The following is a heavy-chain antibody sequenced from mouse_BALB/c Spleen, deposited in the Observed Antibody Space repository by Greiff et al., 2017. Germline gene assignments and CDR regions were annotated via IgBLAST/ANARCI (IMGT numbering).Heavy chain of an antibody. CDR2: IYPGDGDT. Sequence: QVQLKQSGAELVRPGSSVKISCKASGYAFSSYWMNWVKQRPGQGLEWIGQIYPGDGDTNYNGKFKGKATLTADKSSSTAYMQLSSLTSEDSAVYFCARSPGDYFDYWGQGTTLTVSS. CDR3: ARSPGDYFDY. V-gene: IGHV1-80*01. CDR1: GYAFSSYW. J-gene: IGHJ2*01.